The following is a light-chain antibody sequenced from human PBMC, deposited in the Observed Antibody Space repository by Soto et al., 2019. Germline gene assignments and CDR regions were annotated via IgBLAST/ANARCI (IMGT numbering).Light chain of an antibody. CDR2: DVS. CDR3: SSYTSSRTYV. V-gene: IGLV2-14*01. J-gene: IGLJ1*01. CDR1: SSDVGGYNY. Sequence: QSALTQPASVSGSPGQSITISCTGTSSDVGGYNYVSWYQQHPGKAPKLMIYDVSNRPSGVSNRFSGSKSANTASLTISGLQSEDEADYYCSSYTSSRTYVFGTGTKLTVL.